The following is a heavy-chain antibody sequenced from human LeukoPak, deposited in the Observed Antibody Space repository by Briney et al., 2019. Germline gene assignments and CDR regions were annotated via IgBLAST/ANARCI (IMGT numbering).Heavy chain of an antibody. D-gene: IGHD6-19*01. V-gene: IGHV4-61*02. CDR1: GGSISSGSYY. CDR3: ARAAASSGCTDY. J-gene: IGHJ4*02. Sequence: SETLSLTCTVSGGSISSGSYYWSWIRQPAGKGLEWIGRIYTSGSTNYNPSLKSRLTISVDTSKNQFSLKLSSVTAADTAVYYCARAAASSGCTDYWGQGTLVTVSS. CDR2: IYTSGST.